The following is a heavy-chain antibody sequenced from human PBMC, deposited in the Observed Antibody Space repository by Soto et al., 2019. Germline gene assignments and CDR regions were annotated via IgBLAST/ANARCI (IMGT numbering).Heavy chain of an antibody. CDR2: INHSGST. Sequence: LSLTCAVYGGSFSGYYWSWIRQPPGKGLEWIGEINHSGSTNYNPSLKSRVTISVDTSKNQFSLKLSSVTAADTAVYYCARGRYNWNYWGQGTLVTVSS. CDR3: ARGRYNWNY. V-gene: IGHV4-34*01. D-gene: IGHD1-20*01. J-gene: IGHJ4*02. CDR1: GGSFSGYY.